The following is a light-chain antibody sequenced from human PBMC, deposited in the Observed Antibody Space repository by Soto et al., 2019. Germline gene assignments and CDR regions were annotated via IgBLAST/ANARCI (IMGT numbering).Light chain of an antibody. Sequence: DIQMTQSPSSLSASVGDRVTITCRASHSISSYLNWYQQEPGKAPKLLMYAASSLQSGVPSRFSGSGSGTHFILTISNLQPEDFATYYCQQFNSLFGQGTRLEIK. CDR2: AAS. CDR1: HSISSY. V-gene: IGKV1-39*01. CDR3: QQFNSL. J-gene: IGKJ5*01.